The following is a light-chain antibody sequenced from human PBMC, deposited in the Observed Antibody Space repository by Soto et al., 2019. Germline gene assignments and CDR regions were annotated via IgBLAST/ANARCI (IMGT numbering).Light chain of an antibody. Sequence: QLVLTQSPSASASPGASVKLTCTLSSGHSTYAIAWHQREPGKAPRYLMKLHSDGRYFKGDGIPDRFSGSSSGAERYLTISSLQSEDEADYYCQTWATGPGVFGGGTKVTVL. CDR3: QTWATGPGV. V-gene: IGLV4-69*01. CDR1: SGHSTYA. CDR2: LHSDGRY. J-gene: IGLJ3*02.